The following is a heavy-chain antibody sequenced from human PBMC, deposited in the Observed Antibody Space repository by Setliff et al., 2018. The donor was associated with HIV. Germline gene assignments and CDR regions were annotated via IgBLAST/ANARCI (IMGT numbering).Heavy chain of an antibody. CDR3: ARSRAAGFDY. Sequence: PGGSLRLSCAASEVSVSGHYMGWARQTPGKGLEWVSSISGSTIYYADSVKGRFTISRDNAKNSLYLQMNSLRAEDTAAYYCARSRAAGFDYWGQGTLVTVSS. CDR1: EVSVSGHY. CDR2: ISGSTI. D-gene: IGHD6-25*01. J-gene: IGHJ4*02. V-gene: IGHV3-11*04.